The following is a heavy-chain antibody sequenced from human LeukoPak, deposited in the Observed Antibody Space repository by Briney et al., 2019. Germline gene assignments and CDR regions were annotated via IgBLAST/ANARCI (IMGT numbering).Heavy chain of an antibody. CDR1: GLSVSSNY. D-gene: IGHD2-2*01. CDR2: IYRDGSS. V-gene: IGHV3-66*01. Sequence: GGSLRLSCVASGLSVSSNYMSWVRQAPGKGLEWVSIIYRDGSSYYAESVKGRFTISRDNSKNTLYIQMNSLRAEDTAVYYCARLSQQNYAWVGDWGQGTLVTVSS. CDR3: ARLSQQNYAWVGD. J-gene: IGHJ4*02.